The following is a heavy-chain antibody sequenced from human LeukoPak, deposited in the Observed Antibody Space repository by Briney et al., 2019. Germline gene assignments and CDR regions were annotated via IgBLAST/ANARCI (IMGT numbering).Heavy chain of an antibody. V-gene: IGHV3-11*01. CDR3: ARMLYGRPNNWFDP. Sequence: GGSLRLSCAASGFTFSDYYMSWIRQAPGKGLEWVSYISSSGSTIYYADSVKGRFTISRDNAKNSLYLQVNSLRAEDTAVYYCARMLYGRPNNWFDPWGQGTLVTVSS. J-gene: IGHJ5*02. D-gene: IGHD2-8*01. CDR2: ISSSGSTI. CDR1: GFTFSDYY.